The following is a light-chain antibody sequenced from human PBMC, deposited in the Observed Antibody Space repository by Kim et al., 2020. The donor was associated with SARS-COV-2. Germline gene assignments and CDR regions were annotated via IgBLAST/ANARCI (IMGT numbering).Light chain of an antibody. J-gene: IGKJ4*01. CDR1: QSVLYSINNLNY. Sequence: DIVMTQSPDSLGVSLGERATINCKSSQSVLYSINNLNYLAWYQQKPGQPPQLLIYWASTRKSGVPDRFSGSGSGTDFTLTISSLQAEDVAVYYCQQYYSDYPTFGGGTKVDIK. CDR2: WAS. CDR3: QQYYSDYPT. V-gene: IGKV4-1*01.